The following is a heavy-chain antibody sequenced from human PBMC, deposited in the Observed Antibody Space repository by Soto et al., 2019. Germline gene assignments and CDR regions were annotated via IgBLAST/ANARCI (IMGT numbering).Heavy chain of an antibody. Sequence: GGSLRLSCAVSGFTFSSYGMHWVRQAPGKGLEWVAHISYDGSNEHYVDSVKGRFTISRDNSKNTLYLQMNSLRAEDTAVYYCAKDTYYHDGSGYYIFDYWGQGTLVTVSS. J-gene: IGHJ4*02. D-gene: IGHD3-22*01. CDR3: AKDTYYHDGSGYYIFDY. V-gene: IGHV3-30*18. CDR2: ISYDGSNE. CDR1: GFTFSSYG.